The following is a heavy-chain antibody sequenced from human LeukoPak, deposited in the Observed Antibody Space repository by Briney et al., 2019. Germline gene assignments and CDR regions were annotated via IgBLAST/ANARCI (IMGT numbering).Heavy chain of an antibody. CDR1: GFTFSSYA. CDR3: AKDRDHHTVTTGDI. CDR2: ISGSGGST. V-gene: IGHV3-23*01. D-gene: IGHD4-17*01. Sequence: GGSLRLSCAAPGFTFSSYAMSWVRQAPGKGLEWVSAISGSGGSTYYADSVKGRFTISRDNSKNTLYLQMNSLRAEDTAVYYCAKDRDHHTVTTGDIWGQGTMVTVSS. J-gene: IGHJ3*02.